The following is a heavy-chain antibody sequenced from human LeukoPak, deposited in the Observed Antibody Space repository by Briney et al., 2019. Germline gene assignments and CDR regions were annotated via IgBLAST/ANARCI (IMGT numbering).Heavy chain of an antibody. CDR2: MDHKKDNT. V-gene: IGHV1-8*01. D-gene: IGHD3-9*01. CDR1: GYTFTNYD. J-gene: IGHJ5*02. CDR3: ARGGSLTGYHAWFDP. Sequence: ASVKVSCKASGYTFTNYDINWVRQASGQGLEWMGWMDHKKDNTGYAQKFRGRVTLTRNSSINTAYMELSSLTSEDTAVYYCARGGSLTGYHAWFDPWGQGTLDGVSS.